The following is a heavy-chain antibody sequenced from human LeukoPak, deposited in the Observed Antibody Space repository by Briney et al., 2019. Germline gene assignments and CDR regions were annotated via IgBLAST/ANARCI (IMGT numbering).Heavy chain of an antibody. CDR2: INHSGST. J-gene: IGHJ4*02. CDR3: ARGLTEQWLAYYFDY. Sequence: SETLSLTCAVYGGSFSGYYWSWIRQPPGKGLEWIGEINHSGSTNYNPYLKSRVTISVDTSKNQFSLKLSSVTAADTAVYYCARGLTEQWLAYYFDYWGQGTLVTVSS. D-gene: IGHD6-19*01. CDR1: GGSFSGYY. V-gene: IGHV4-34*01.